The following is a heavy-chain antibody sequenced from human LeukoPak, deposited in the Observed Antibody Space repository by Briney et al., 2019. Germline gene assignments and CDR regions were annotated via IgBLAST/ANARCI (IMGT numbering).Heavy chain of an antibody. D-gene: IGHD6-19*01. J-gene: IGHJ6*02. Sequence: SETLSHTCTVSGGSISSYYWSWIRQPPGKGLEWIGYIYYSGSTNYNPSLKSRVTISVDTSKNQFSLKLSSVTAADTAVYYCAGGGGAVAYDYYYGMDVWGQGTTVTVSS. CDR1: GGSISSYY. CDR3: AGGGGAVAYDYYYGMDV. V-gene: IGHV4-59*01. CDR2: IYYSGST.